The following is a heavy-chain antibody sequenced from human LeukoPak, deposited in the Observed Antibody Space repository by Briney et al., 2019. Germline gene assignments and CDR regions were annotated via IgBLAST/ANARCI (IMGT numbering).Heavy chain of an antibody. V-gene: IGHV4-59*08. Sequence: SETLSLTCTVSGASINDHYWSWIRQPPGKGLEWIGYKYYAGSTSTNPSLESRVTISVDTSKNQFSLNLYSVTAADTAVYYCARHRFAWYDFDVWGQGKSVTVS. CDR1: GASINDHY. D-gene: IGHD3-9*01. CDR2: KYYAGST. J-gene: IGHJ3*01. CDR3: ARHRFAWYDFDV.